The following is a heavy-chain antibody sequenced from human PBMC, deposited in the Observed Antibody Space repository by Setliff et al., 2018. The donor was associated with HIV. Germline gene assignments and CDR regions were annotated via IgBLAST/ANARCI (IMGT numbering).Heavy chain of an antibody. D-gene: IGHD3-22*01. V-gene: IGHV4-39*01. CDR3: ASRVYYYDRNNFLREEGFDP. Sequence: SETLSLTCTVSGGSASNSRYYWAWIRQPPGKGLEYIGSIHYNEKTYYNPSLKSRVTISIDTSKNQFSLNLTSVNAADTAVYYCASRVYYYDRNNFLREEGFDPWGQGTLVTVSS. CDR2: IHYNEKT. J-gene: IGHJ5*02. CDR1: GGSASNSRYY.